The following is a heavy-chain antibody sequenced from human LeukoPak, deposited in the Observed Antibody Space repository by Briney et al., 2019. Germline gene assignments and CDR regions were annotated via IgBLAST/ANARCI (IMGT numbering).Heavy chain of an antibody. Sequence: PSETLSLTCTVSGGSVSSGSYYWSWIRQPPGKGLEWIGHIYYSGSTNYNPSLKSRVTISVDTSKNQFSLKLSSVTAADTAVYYCARAPSRGYSYGYGAFDIWGQGTMVTVSS. D-gene: IGHD5-18*01. CDR3: ARAPSRGYSYGYGAFDI. CDR2: IYYSGST. V-gene: IGHV4-61*01. J-gene: IGHJ3*02. CDR1: GGSVSSGSYY.